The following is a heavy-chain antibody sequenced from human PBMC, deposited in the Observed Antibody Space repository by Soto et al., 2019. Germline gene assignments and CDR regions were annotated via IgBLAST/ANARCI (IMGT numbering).Heavy chain of an antibody. V-gene: IGHV3-43*01. J-gene: IGHJ6*02. CDR1: GVTFENDA. CDR2: RNRDGGSK. CDR3: AKYARVRGTPLSCYYGMDV. Sequence: AGSLTLACAASGVTFENDAMYCVCQAQETGLERVSLRNRDGGSKYYADSVKGRFTISRDNSKNSLYLQMNSLSTEDTALYYCAKYARVRGTPLSCYYGMDVWGQGTTVTVSS. D-gene: IGHD1-1*01.